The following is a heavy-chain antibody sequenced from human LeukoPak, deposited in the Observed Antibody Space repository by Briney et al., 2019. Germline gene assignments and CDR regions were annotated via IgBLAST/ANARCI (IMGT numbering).Heavy chain of an antibody. CDR2: ISGSGGST. D-gene: IGHD1-26*01. J-gene: IGHJ4*02. Sequence: GGSLRLSCAASGFTFSSYAMSWVRQAPGKGLEWVSAISGSGGSTYYADSVKGRFTISRDNSKNTLYLQMNSLRAEDTAVYYCAKDPTHYRVWAIGLSYWGQGTLVTVSS. V-gene: IGHV3-23*01. CDR3: AKDPTHYRVWAIGLSY. CDR1: GFTFSSYA.